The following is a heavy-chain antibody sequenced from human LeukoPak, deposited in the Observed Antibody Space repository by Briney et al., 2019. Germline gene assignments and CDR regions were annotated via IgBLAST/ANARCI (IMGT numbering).Heavy chain of an antibody. CDR1: GFTLSSFT. CDR2: ISYDESQK. V-gene: IGHV3-30-3*01. D-gene: IGHD5-18*01. CDR3: ARDEYSYAPVGYYFDY. Sequence: GGSLRLSCAASGFTLSSFTMHWVRHNPGKGLEWVAVISYDESQKWYADSVKGRFTISRDNSKNTLYLQMNSLRAEDTAVYYCARDEYSYAPVGYYFDYWGQGTLVTVSS. J-gene: IGHJ4*02.